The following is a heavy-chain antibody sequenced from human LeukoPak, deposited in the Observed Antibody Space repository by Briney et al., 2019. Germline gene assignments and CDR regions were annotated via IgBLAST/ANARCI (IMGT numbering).Heavy chain of an antibody. CDR3: AKDRNYYVEAFDI. CDR2: ISWNSGSI. J-gene: IGHJ3*02. Sequence: GGSLRLSCAASGFTFDDYAMHWVRQAPGKGLEWVSGISWNSGSIGYADSVKGRFTISRDNAKNSLYLQMNSLRAEDTALYYCAKDRNYYVEAFDIWGQGTMVTVSS. D-gene: IGHD1-26*01. V-gene: IGHV3-9*01. CDR1: GFTFDDYA.